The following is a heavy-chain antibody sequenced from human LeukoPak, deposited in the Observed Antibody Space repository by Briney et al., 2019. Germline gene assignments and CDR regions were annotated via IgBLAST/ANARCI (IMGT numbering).Heavy chain of an antibody. J-gene: IGHJ3*02. D-gene: IGHD3-22*01. CDR1: GYTFTSYY. CDR3: ARDLRMNYYDSSGYYYYDAFDI. V-gene: IGHV1-46*01. Sequence: ASVKVSCKASGYTFTSYYMHWVRQAPGQGLEWMGIIDPSGGSTSYAQKFQGRVTMTRDTSTSTVYMELSSLRSEDTAVYYCARDLRMNYYDSSGYYYYDAFDIWGQGTMVTVSS. CDR2: IDPSGGST.